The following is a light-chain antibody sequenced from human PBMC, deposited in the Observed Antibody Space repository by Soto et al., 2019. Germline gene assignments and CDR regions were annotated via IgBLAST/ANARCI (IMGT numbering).Light chain of an antibody. CDR3: LQCNNWPRT. CDR2: NAI. CDR1: QRFSPN. J-gene: IGKJ1*01. Sequence: EIVMKQSPATLSVSPGEGATLSCRASQRFSPNLAWYQQKPGQAPRLLIYNAITRATGIPARFSGSGYGTEFTLTISSLQSEDFAFYYCLQCNNWPRTFGHVTKVE. V-gene: IGKV3-15*01.